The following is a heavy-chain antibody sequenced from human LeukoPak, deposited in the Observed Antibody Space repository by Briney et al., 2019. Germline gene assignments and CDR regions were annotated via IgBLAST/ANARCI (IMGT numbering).Heavy chain of an antibody. V-gene: IGHV1-2*02. Sequence: ASVKVSCKASGYTFTGYYMHWVRQAPGQGLEWMGWINPNSGGTNYAQKFQGRVTMTRDTSISTAYMELSRLRSDDTAVYYCARDLGESYYDSSGYYGYWGQGTLVTVSS. CDR1: GYTFTGYY. J-gene: IGHJ4*02. CDR2: INPNSGGT. CDR3: ARDLGESYYDSSGYYGY. D-gene: IGHD3-22*01.